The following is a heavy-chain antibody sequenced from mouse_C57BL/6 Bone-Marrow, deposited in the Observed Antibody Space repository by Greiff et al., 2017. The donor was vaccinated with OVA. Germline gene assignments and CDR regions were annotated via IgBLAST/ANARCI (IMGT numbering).Heavy chain of an antibody. CDR1: GFSLTSYG. CDR2: IWSGGST. V-gene: IGHV2-2*01. J-gene: IGHJ2*01. D-gene: IGHD1-1*01. CDR3: ARGNYGDYFDY. Sequence: VQRVESGPGLVQPSQSLSITCTVSGFSLTSYGVHWVRQSPGKGLEWLGVIWSGGSTDYNAAFISRLSISKDNSKSQVFFKMNSLQADDTAIYYCARGNYGDYFDYWGQGTTLTVSS.